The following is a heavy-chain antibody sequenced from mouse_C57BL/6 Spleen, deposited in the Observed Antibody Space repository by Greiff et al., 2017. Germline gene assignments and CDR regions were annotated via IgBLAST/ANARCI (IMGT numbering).Heavy chain of an antibody. CDR3: VRHDYYDYDDYAMDY. J-gene: IGHJ4*01. CDR1: GFSFNTYA. V-gene: IGHV10-1*01. Sequence: EVQLQESGGGLVQPKGSLKLSCAASGFSFNTYAMNWVRQAPGKGLEWVARIRSKSNNYATYYADSVKDRFTISRDDSESMLYLQMNNLKTEDTAMYYCVRHDYYDYDDYAMDYWGQGTSVTVSS. CDR2: IRSKSNNYAT. D-gene: IGHD2-4*01.